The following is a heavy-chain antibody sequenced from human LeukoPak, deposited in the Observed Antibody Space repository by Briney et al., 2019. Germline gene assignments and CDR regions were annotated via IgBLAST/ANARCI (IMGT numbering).Heavy chain of an antibody. CDR1: GFTFSDYW. V-gene: IGHV3-7*01. Sequence: GGSLRLSCAASGFTFSDYWMSWVRHSPGKGLEWVANIKHDGSEKYYVDSVKGRFTISRDNAKNSLYLQMNSLRAEDTAVYYCARDLGQYYDTSDNWFDPWGQGTLVTVSS. J-gene: IGHJ5*02. CDR2: IKHDGSEK. D-gene: IGHD3-22*01. CDR3: ARDLGQYYDTSDNWFDP.